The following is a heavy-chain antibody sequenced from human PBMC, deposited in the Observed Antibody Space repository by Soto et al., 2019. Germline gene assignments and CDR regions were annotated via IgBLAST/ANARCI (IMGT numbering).Heavy chain of an antibody. Sequence: GGSLRLSCAASGFTFSSYSMNWVRQAPGKGLEWVSSISSSSSYIYYADSVKGRFTISRDNAKNSLYLQMNSLRAEDTAVYYCARTTYYYDSSGYLPDYWGQGTLVTVSS. D-gene: IGHD3-22*01. V-gene: IGHV3-21*01. J-gene: IGHJ4*02. CDR1: GFTFSSYS. CDR2: ISSSSSYI. CDR3: ARTTYYYDSSGYLPDY.